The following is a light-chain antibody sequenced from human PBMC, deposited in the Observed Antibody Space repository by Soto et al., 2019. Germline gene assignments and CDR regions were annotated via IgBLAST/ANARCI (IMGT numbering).Light chain of an antibody. V-gene: IGLV2-8*01. CDR3: SSYVGGTNPHVL. J-gene: IGLJ2*01. CDR2: EVN. Sequence: QSALTQPPSASGSPGQSVTISCTGGSSDVGGYDYVSWHQQHPGKAPKVMIYEVNKRPSGVPDRFSGSKSGNTASLTVSGLQVEDEADYYCSSYVGGTNPHVLFGGGTKLTVL. CDR1: SSDVGGYDY.